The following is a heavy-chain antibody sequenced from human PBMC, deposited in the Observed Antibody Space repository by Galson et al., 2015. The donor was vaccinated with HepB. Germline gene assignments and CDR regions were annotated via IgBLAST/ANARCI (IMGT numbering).Heavy chain of an antibody. J-gene: IGHJ5*02. D-gene: IGHD3-10*01. Sequence: LRLSCAASGFTFSNAWMNWVRQAPGQGLEWVGRVKSKADGELIDYAAPVNGRFTISRDDSKNTLYLQMNSLKTEDTAVYYCTTGLGSGSYAWGQGTLVIVSS. V-gene: IGHV3-15*01. CDR2: VKSKADGELI. CDR1: GFTFSNAW. CDR3: TTGLGSGSYA.